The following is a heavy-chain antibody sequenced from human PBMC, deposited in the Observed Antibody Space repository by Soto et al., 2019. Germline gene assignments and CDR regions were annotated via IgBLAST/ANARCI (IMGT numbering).Heavy chain of an antibody. Sequence: GGSLRLSGAASGFTFRSFTMNWVRQARGKGLEWVSTISSNSAYIYYTDALRGRFTISRDNAKNSLHLQMNSLRAEDTAVYYCTRDASRDSSARGWFDPWGPGTLVTVSS. CDR1: GFTFRSFT. V-gene: IGHV3-21*01. CDR3: TRDASRDSSARGWFDP. D-gene: IGHD6-13*01. CDR2: ISSNSAYI. J-gene: IGHJ5*02.